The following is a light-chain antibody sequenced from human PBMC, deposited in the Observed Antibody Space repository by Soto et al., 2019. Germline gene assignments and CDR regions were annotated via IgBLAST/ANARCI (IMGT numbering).Light chain of an antibody. CDR1: SSNIGAGYD. CDR2: GNS. J-gene: IGLJ1*01. V-gene: IGLV1-40*01. CDR3: QSYDSSLSGYV. Sequence: QSALTQPPSVSGAPGQRVTISCTGSSSNIGAGYDVHWYQQLPGTAPKVLIYGNSNRPSGVPDRFSGSKSGTSASLAITGLQAEDEADYYRQSYDSSLSGYVFGTGTKLTVL.